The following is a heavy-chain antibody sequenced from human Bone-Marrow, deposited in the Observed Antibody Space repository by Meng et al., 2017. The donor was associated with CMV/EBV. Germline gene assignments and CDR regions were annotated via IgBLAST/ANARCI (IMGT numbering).Heavy chain of an antibody. D-gene: IGHD3-3*01. V-gene: IGHV3-7*01. J-gene: IGHJ6*02. CDR1: GFTFNTYW. Sequence: GESLKISCVASGFTFNTYWMSWVRQAPGKGLEWVANIKQDGSEKYYVGSVKGRFTISRDNAKNSLYLQMNSLRAEDTAVYYCAREDTIGGGFWSGYTTTYYYYGMDVWGQGTTVTVSS. CDR3: AREDTIGGGFWSGYTTTYYYYGMDV. CDR2: IKQDGSEK.